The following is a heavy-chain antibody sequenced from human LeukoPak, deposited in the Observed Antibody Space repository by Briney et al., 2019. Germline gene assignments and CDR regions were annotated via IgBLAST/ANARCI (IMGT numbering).Heavy chain of an antibody. CDR3: AKRDSNYAGDYFDY. D-gene: IGHD4-11*01. CDR2: ISGSGGST. CDR1: GFTFSASA. V-gene: IGHV3-23*01. Sequence: GGSLRLSCAASGFTFSASAMNWVRQAPGKGLEWVSCISGSGGSTYYADSVKGRFTISRDNFKNTLYLQKSSLRAEDTAIYYCAKRDSNYAGDYFDYWGQGTLVTVSS. J-gene: IGHJ4*02.